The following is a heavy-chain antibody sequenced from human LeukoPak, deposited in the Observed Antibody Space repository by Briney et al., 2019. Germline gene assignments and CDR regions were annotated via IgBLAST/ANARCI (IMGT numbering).Heavy chain of an antibody. D-gene: IGHD2-2*01. Sequence: GESLKISCKGSGYCFTSYWIGWVRQMPGKGLESMGIIYPGDSDTRYSPSFQGQVTISADKSISTAYLQWSSLKASDTAMYYCARQAHSTSYYYYMDVWGKGTTVTVSS. CDR1: GYCFTSYW. V-gene: IGHV5-51*01. CDR2: IYPGDSDT. J-gene: IGHJ6*03. CDR3: ARQAHSTSYYYYMDV.